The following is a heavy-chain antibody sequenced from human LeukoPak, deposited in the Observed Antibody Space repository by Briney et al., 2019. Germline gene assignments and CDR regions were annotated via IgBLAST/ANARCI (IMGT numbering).Heavy chain of an antibody. CDR2: IRAYNGNT. Sequence: RASVKVSCKASGYTFTSYGISWVRQAPGQGLEWMGWIRAYNGNTNYAQKLQGRVTMTTDTSTSTAYMELRSLRSDDTAVYYCARDQDTIFGVVTHYYWGQGTLVTVSS. D-gene: IGHD3-3*01. CDR3: ARDQDTIFGVVTHYY. J-gene: IGHJ4*02. V-gene: IGHV1-18*01. CDR1: GYTFTSYG.